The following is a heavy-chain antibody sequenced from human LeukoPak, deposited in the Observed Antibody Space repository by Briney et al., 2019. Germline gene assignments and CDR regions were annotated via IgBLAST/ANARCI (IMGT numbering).Heavy chain of an antibody. V-gene: IGHV3-53*01. CDR2: IYSGGST. D-gene: IGHD2-15*01. Sequence: GGSLRLSCTASGVTVSKNSMIWSWQAPGKGLEWVSVIYSGGSTYYADSVKGRFTISRDNSKNTLYLQMNSLRAEDTAVYYCARDGVEARYNWFDPWGQGTLVTVSS. J-gene: IGHJ5*01. CDR3: ARDGVEARYNWFDP. CDR1: GVTVSKNS.